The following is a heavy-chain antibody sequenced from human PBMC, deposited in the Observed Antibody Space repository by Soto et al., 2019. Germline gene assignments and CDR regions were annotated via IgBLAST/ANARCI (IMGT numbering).Heavy chain of an antibody. V-gene: IGHV4-59*01. Sequence: PSETLSLTCTVSGDSISNYYWSWIRQAPGKGLEWIGFIYHSGNTNYNPSLKSRVTMSIDTSKSQFSLKLNSVTAADTAVYYCARDQGIASSGPFDYWGPGTLVTVSS. CDR3: ARDQGIASSGPFDY. D-gene: IGHD6-13*01. J-gene: IGHJ4*02. CDR2: IYHSGNT. CDR1: GDSISNYY.